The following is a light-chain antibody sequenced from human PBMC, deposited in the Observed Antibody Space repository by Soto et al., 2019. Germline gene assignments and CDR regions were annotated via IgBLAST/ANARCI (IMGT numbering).Light chain of an antibody. Sequence: QCVRKKAASGSGAPGERGSITCYGRGAKNGSNTVKWYQQLPGTAPKLLIYTYNQRPSGVPDRFSGSKSGTSASLAISGLHSEDEADYYCAAWDDSLNGVLFGGGTKVTVL. CDR1: GAKNGSNT. CDR2: TYN. CDR3: AAWDDSLNGVL. J-gene: IGLJ2*01. V-gene: IGLV1-44*01.